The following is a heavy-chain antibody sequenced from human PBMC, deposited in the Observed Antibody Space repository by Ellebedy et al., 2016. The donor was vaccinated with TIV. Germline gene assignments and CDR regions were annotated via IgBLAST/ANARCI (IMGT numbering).Heavy chain of an antibody. J-gene: IGHJ4*02. CDR3: ARAYSNGRLSD. D-gene: IGHD6-19*01. V-gene: IGHV3-53*01. CDR1: GFNVSGNY. Sequence: GESLKISCAASGFNVSGNYMTWVRRAPRKGLEWVSVMYTVGTTYYAVSDSVKGRFSISRDNSKNTLYLQMNSLRVEDTAVYYCARAYSNGRLSDWGQGTLVTVSS. CDR2: MYTVGTT.